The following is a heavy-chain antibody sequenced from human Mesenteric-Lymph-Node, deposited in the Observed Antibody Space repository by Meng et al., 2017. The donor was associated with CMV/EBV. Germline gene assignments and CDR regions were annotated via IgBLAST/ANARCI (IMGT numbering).Heavy chain of an antibody. D-gene: IGHD1-1*01. CDR3: ARGVQY. J-gene: IGHJ4*02. Sequence: GESLKISCAASGFTFSSYWMHWVRQAPGKGLEWVAVIWYGGSNKYYADSVKGRFTISRDNSKNTLYLQMNSLRAEDTAVYYCARGVQYWGQGTLVTVSS. CDR1: GFTFSSYW. V-gene: IGHV3-33*08. CDR2: IWYGGSNK.